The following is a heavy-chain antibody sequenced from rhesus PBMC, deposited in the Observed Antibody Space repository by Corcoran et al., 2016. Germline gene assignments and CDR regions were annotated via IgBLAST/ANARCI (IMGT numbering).Heavy chain of an antibody. D-gene: IGHD2-21*01. V-gene: IGHV4-81*01. Sequence: QVQLQESGPGLVKPSETLSLTCTVSGGSISGYYWSWIRQPPGKRLEWSGNIDGNRAGTNYNPSLKSRVTISKDTAKNQCSLKLSSVTAADTAVYYCAREVVAYDYWGQGVLVTVSS. CDR3: AREVVAYDY. CDR2: IDGNRAGT. CDR1: GGSISGYY. J-gene: IGHJ4*01.